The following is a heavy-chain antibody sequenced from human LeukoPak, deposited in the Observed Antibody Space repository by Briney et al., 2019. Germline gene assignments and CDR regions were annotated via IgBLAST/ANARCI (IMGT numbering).Heavy chain of an antibody. Sequence: GRSLRLSCAASGFTFDDYAMHWVRQAPGKGLEWVSGISWNSGSIGYADSVKGRFTISRDNAKNSLYLQMNSLRAEDTAVYYCARERYSYRYWGQGTLVTVSS. J-gene: IGHJ4*02. CDR2: ISWNSGSI. V-gene: IGHV3-9*01. CDR1: GFTFDDYA. D-gene: IGHD5-18*01. CDR3: ARERYSYRY.